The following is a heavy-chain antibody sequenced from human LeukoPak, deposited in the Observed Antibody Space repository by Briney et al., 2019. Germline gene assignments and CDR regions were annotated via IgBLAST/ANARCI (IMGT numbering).Heavy chain of an antibody. J-gene: IGHJ4*02. Sequence: GGSLRLSCAASGFTFSSYGMHWVRQAPGKGLEWVAVISYDESNKYYADSVKGRFTISRDNSKNTLYLQMNSLRAEDTAVYYCAKVRTRTMIVVALPLDYWGQGTLVTVSS. D-gene: IGHD3-22*01. V-gene: IGHV3-30*18. CDR2: ISYDESNK. CDR3: AKVRTRTMIVVALPLDY. CDR1: GFTFSSYG.